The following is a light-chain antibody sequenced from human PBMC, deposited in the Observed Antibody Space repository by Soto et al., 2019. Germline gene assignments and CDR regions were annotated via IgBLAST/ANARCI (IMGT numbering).Light chain of an antibody. J-gene: IGKJ1*01. CDR2: AAS. V-gene: IGKV1-12*01. CDR3: QQADSFPRT. CDR1: QGFSRR. Sequence: DIQMTQSPSSVSASVGDRVTITCRASQGFSRRLAWYQQKPGRAPNLLIYAASSLQSGVPSRFSGSGSGTDFTLTISSLQPEDFATYFCQQADSFPRTFGQGTKVEIK.